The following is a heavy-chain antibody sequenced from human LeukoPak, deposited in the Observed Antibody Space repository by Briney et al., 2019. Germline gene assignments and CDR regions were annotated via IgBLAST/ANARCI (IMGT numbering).Heavy chain of an antibody. CDR2: VTSSGSST. V-gene: IGHV3-11*01. D-gene: IGHD3-10*01. CDR3: VRERGGSYYDFEA. Sequence: GGSLRLSCAASGFSISNQYMSWIRQSPGKGLEWISYVTSSGSSTKYADSVKGRFTISRDNAKNSVSLQMNSLREEDTDDYDCVRERGGSYYDFEAWGQGTLVTVSS. CDR1: GFSISNQY. J-gene: IGHJ4*02.